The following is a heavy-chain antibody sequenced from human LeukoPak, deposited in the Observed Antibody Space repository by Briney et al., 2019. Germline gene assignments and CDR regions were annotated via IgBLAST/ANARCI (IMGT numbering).Heavy chain of an antibody. CDR3: ARDAYSSSWYYFDY. Sequence: GRSLRLSCAASGFTFSSYAMHWVRQAPGKGLEWVAVISYDGSNKYYADSVKGRFTISRDNSKNTLYLQMNSLRAEDTAVYYCARDAYSSSWYYFDYWGQGTLVTVSS. J-gene: IGHJ4*02. V-gene: IGHV3-30-3*01. CDR1: GFTFSSYA. CDR2: ISYDGSNK. D-gene: IGHD6-13*01.